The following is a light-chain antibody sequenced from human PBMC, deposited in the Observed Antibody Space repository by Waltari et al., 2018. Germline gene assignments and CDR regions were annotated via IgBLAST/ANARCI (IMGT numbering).Light chain of an antibody. CDR1: QSISNW. Sequence: DIQMTQSPSTLSASVGDRVTITGRASQSISNWLAWYQQKPGKAPKLLISKASSLESGVPSRFSGSGSGTEFTLTINSLQPDDFATYYCQHYNNYPWTFGQGTRLDIK. V-gene: IGKV1-5*03. CDR3: QHYNNYPWT. CDR2: KAS. J-gene: IGKJ5*01.